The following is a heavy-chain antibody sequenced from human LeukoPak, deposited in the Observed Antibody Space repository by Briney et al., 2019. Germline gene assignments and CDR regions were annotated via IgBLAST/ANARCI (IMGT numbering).Heavy chain of an antibody. D-gene: IGHD1-1*01. V-gene: IGHV3-23*01. CDR2: LRGDGET. J-gene: IGHJ4*02. CDR1: GFTFSNYA. CDR3: EKACWVSNADAVL. Sequence: GGSLRLPCAASGFTFSNYAMSWVRQAPAGGLEWVSSLRGDGETFYADSVKGRFTLSRDDSRNTVYLQLNNLRVEDTAVYYCEKACWVSNADAVLWGQGTLVTVSS.